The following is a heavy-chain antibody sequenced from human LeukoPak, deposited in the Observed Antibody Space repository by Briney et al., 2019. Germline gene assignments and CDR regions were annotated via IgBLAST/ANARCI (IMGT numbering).Heavy chain of an antibody. CDR3: ARDSNDYGDYDAFDI. V-gene: IGHV4-59*01. CDR2: IYYSGST. D-gene: IGHD4-17*01. J-gene: IGHJ3*02. CDR1: GGSISSYY. Sequence: SETLSLTCTVSGGSISSYYWSWIRQPPGKGLEWIGYIYYSGSTNYNPPLKSRVTISVDTSKNQFSLKLSSVTAADTAVYYCARDSNDYGDYDAFDIWGQGTMVTVSS.